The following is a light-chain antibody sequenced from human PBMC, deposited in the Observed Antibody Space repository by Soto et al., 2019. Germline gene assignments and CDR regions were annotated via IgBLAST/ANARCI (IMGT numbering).Light chain of an antibody. V-gene: IGLV2-11*01. Sequence: QSALTQPRSVSGSPGQSVAISCTLTSSDVGAYNFFSWYQQHPGKAPKLMIYDVSKRPSGVPDRFSGSKSGNTASLAISGLQAEAEADYYCCSYSGFYTLAVCGGGTKMTVL. CDR1: SSDVGAYNF. CDR3: CSYSGFYTLAV. J-gene: IGLJ3*02. CDR2: DVS.